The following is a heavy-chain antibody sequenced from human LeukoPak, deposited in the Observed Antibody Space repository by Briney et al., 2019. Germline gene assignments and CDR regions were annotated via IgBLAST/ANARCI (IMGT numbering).Heavy chain of an antibody. D-gene: IGHD1-1*01. Sequence: SETLSLTCTVSGGSISSYYWSWIRQPPGKGLEWIGYIYYSGSTNYNPSLKSRVTVSVDTSKNQFSLKLSSVTAADTAVYYCARLENDVLDYWGQGTLVTVSS. J-gene: IGHJ4*02. CDR3: ARLENDVLDY. CDR2: IYYSGST. CDR1: GGSISSYY. V-gene: IGHV4-59*08.